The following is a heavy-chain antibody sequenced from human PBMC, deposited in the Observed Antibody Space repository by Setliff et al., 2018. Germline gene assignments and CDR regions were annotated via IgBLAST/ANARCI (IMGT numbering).Heavy chain of an antibody. CDR1: GGSIRSGSYY. CDR2: LHTSGST. D-gene: IGHD1-26*01. Sequence: SETLSLTCAVSGGSIRSGSYYWSWIRQPAGKGMEWVGRLHTSGSTNYNPSLTGLVTISVDTSKNQFSLNLSSVTAADTAVYFCARDNTIVGATDYWGQGTLVTVSS. J-gene: IGHJ4*02. V-gene: IGHV4-61*02. CDR3: ARDNTIVGATDY.